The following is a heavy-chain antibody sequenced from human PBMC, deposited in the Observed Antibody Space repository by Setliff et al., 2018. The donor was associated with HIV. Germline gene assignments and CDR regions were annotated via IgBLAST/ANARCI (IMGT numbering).Heavy chain of an antibody. V-gene: IGHV3-13*01. CDR1: GFIFGTYD. J-gene: IGHJ6*04. D-gene: IGHD3-10*01. CDR2: MGLLGDT. CDR3: ARDIPFGDLLMLQAYMDV. Sequence: GGSLRLSCAASGFIFGTYDMHWVRQVAGKGLEWVSAMGLLGDTYYADSVKGRFTISRDNAKNSLYLQMNSLRAEDTALYYCARDIPFGDLLMLQAYMDVWGKGTTVTVSS.